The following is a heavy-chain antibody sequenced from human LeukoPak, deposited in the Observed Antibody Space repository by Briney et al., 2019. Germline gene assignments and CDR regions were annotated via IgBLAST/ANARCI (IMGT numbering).Heavy chain of an antibody. D-gene: IGHD2-21*02. Sequence: SETLSLTCTVSGGSISSYYWSWIRQPAGKGLEWIGRIYTSGSTNYNPSLKGRVTMSVDTSKNQFSQKLSSVTAADTAVYYCARDSAYCGGDCYEGAFDIWGQGTMVTVSS. J-gene: IGHJ3*02. V-gene: IGHV4-4*07. CDR1: GGSISSYY. CDR2: IYTSGST. CDR3: ARDSAYCGGDCYEGAFDI.